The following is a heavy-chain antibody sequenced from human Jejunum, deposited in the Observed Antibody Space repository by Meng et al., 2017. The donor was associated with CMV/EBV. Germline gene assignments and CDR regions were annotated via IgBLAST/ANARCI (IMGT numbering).Heavy chain of an antibody. V-gene: IGHV3-7*01. J-gene: IGHJ6*02. CDR1: GFIFSSYW. Sequence: SGFIFSSYWLSWVRQAPGKGLEWVANIKQDGSERYYVDSVKGRFTISRDNAKNSLYLQMDSLRAEDTAVYYCAKDRGGVSYGMDVWGQGTSVTVSS. CDR2: IKQDGSER. CDR3: AKDRGGVSYGMDV. D-gene: IGHD6-6*01.